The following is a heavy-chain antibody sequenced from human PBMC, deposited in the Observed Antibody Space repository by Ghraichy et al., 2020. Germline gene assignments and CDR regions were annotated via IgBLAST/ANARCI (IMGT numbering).Heavy chain of an antibody. Sequence: SETLSLTCTVSGGSVSSDGYYWTWIRQSPGKGLEWIGYIYHSGSTDYNPSLKSRVTMSVDTSKNQFSLKLTSVTAADTAVYYCGRAFPGNGNYYGLDVWGQGTTVTVSS. D-gene: IGHD4-23*01. CDR1: GGSVSSDGYY. CDR2: IYHSGST. CDR3: GRAFPGNGNYYGLDV. J-gene: IGHJ6*02. V-gene: IGHV4-61*08.